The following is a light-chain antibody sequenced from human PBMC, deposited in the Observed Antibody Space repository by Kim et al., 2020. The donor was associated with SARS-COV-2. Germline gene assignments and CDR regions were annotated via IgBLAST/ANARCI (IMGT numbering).Light chain of an antibody. CDR2: SND. Sequence: GQRVTISCSGSSSNIGSNSVNWYQQLPGTAPKFLIYSNDQRPSGVPDRFSASKSGTSASLAIRDLLTEDEADYYCSTWDDSLNARVFGGGTKLTVL. J-gene: IGLJ3*02. CDR1: SSNIGSNS. CDR3: STWDDSLNARV. V-gene: IGLV1-44*01.